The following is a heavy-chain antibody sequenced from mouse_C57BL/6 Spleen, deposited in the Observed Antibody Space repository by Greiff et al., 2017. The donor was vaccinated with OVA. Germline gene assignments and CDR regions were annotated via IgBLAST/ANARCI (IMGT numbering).Heavy chain of an antibody. CDR3: ARGTAQVTDYFDY. CDR2: IDPSDSET. J-gene: IGHJ2*01. Sequence: QVQLQQPGAELVRPGSSVKLSCKASGYTFTSYWMHWVKQRPIQGLEWIGNIDPSDSETHYNQKFKDKATLTVDKSSSTAYMQLSSLTSEDSAVYYCARGTAQVTDYFDYWGQGTTLTVSS. V-gene: IGHV1-52*01. CDR1: GYTFTSYW. D-gene: IGHD3-2*02.